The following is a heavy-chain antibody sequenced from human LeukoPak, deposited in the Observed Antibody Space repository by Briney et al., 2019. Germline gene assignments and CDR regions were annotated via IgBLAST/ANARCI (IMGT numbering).Heavy chain of an antibody. CDR2: IYYSGST. CDR1: GGSISSGGYY. J-gene: IGHJ4*02. D-gene: IGHD2-8*01. V-gene: IGHV4-31*03. CDR3: ARDGVRGGNGFDY. Sequence: SETLSLTCTVSGGSISSGGYYWSWIRQHPGKGLEWIGYIYYSGSTYYNPSLKSRVTISVDTSKNQFSLKLSSVTAADTAVYCCARDGVRGGNGFDYWGQGTLVTVSS.